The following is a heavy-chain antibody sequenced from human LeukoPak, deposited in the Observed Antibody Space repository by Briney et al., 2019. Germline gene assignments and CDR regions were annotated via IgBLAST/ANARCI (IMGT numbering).Heavy chain of an antibody. J-gene: IGHJ5*02. V-gene: IGHV5-51*01. D-gene: IGHD1-7*01. Sequence: GESLKISCKGSGYSFTNYWIAWVRQKPGKGLEWVGIIYPADSDTRYRPSFQGHVTISVDKSIATAYLEWSSLAASDTAMYYCARQELSLGAWGQGTLVTVSS. CDR2: IYPADSDT. CDR3: ARQELSLGA. CDR1: GYSFTNYW.